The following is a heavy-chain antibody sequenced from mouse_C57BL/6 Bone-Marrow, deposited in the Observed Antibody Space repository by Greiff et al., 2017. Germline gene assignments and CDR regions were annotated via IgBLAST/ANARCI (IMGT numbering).Heavy chain of an antibody. V-gene: IGHV1-9*01. Sequence: VQLQQSGAELMKPGASVKLSCKATGYTFTGYWIEWVKQRPGHGLEWIGEILPGSGSNNYNEKSKGKATFTADTSSNTAYMQLGSLTTEDSAIYYCARSRAQLRLRKGPAMDYWGQGTSVTVSS. CDR2: ILPGSGSN. CDR1: GYTFTGYW. J-gene: IGHJ4*01. D-gene: IGHD3-2*02. CDR3: ARSRAQLRLRKGPAMDY.